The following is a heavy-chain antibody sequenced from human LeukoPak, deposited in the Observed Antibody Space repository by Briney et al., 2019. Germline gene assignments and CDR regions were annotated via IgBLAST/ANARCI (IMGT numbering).Heavy chain of an antibody. CDR1: GYTFTSYD. V-gene: IGHV1-8*01. CDR3: ARGNWKDAGSGDWFDP. CDR2: MNPNSGNT. D-gene: IGHD1-1*01. J-gene: IGHJ5*02. Sequence: GASVKVSCKASGYTFTSYDINWVRQATGQGLEWMGWMNPNSGNTGYAQKFQGRVTMTRNTSISTAYMELSSLRSEDTAVYYCARGNWKDAGSGDWFDPWGQGTLVTVSS.